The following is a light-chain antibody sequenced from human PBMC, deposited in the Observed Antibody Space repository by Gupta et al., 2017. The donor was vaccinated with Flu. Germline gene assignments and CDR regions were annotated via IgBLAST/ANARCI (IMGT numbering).Light chain of an antibody. V-gene: IGLV1-51*02. J-gene: IGLJ3*02. CDR1: SSNIGNNF. CDR2: ENT. CDR3: GTWNGGLGTGV. Sequence: QSVLTQPPSVSAAPGQKVTIFCSGTSSNIGNNFVSWYQHLPGTAPKLLIYENTKRPSGIPDRFSGSKSGTSATLGITGLQTGDEAHYYCGTWNGGLGTGVFGGGTKLTV.